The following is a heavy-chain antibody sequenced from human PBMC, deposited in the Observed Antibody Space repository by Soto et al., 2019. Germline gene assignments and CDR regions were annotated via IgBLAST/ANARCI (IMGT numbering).Heavy chain of an antibody. CDR2: IYHSGST. CDR3: ARMVGATLVDF. J-gene: IGHJ4*02. D-gene: IGHD1-26*01. V-gene: IGHV4-4*02. CDR1: GASISSTTSGNW. Sequence: QVQLQESGPGLVRPSGTLSLTCAVSGASISSTTSGNWWSWVRQPPGKGLEWIGEIYHSGSTNYNPSLKXRXTXSVXKSKNKCSLKLSSVTAADTAVYYCARMVGATLVDFWGQGTLVTVSS.